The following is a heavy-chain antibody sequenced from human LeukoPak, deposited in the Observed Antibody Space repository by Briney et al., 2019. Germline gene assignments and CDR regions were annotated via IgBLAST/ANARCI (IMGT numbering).Heavy chain of an antibody. CDR1: GGPISSSNNY. CDR3: ARDHYYDGRGRFDP. CDR2: MPYSGST. Sequence: SETLSLTCTVSGGPISSSNNYWGWVRQPPGKGLEWIGSMPYSGSTYSNPSLKSRVTISVDTSKNQFSLRLSSVTAADTALYYCARDHYYDGRGRFDPWGQGTLVTVSS. V-gene: IGHV4-39*07. D-gene: IGHD3-16*01. J-gene: IGHJ5*02.